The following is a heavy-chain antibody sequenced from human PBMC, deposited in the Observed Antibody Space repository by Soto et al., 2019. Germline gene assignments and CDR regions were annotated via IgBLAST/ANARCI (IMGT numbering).Heavy chain of an antibody. CDR1: GFTFSSYG. J-gene: IGHJ4*02. CDR3: ARDHIALDY. D-gene: IGHD6-13*01. CDR2: IWYDGSNK. V-gene: IGHV3-33*01. Sequence: QVQLVESGGGVVQPGRSLRLSCAASGFTFSSYGMHWVRQAPGKGLEWVAVIWYDGSNKYYADSVKGRFTISRDNSKKTVYLQMNSLRAEDTAVYYCARDHIALDYCGQGTQVTVSS.